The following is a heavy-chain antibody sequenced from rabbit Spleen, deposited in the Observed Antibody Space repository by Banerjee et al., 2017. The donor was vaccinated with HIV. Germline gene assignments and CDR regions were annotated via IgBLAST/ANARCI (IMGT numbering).Heavy chain of an antibody. D-gene: IGHD8-1*01. V-gene: IGHV1S47*01. CDR2: LGPTSSYST. CDR3: ARDAGSYDYIDGYFSL. CDR1: GFDFSANA. Sequence: QEQLVESGGGLVQPEGSLTLTCKASGFDFSANAMCWVRQAPGKGLEWSACLGPTSSYSTWYATWVNGRFTISSHNAQNTLYLQLNSLTAADTATYFCARDAGSYDYIDGYFSLWGPGTLVTVS. J-gene: IGHJ4*01.